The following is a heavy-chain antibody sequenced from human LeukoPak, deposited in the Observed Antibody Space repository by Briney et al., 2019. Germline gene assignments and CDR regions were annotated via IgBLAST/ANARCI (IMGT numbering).Heavy chain of an antibody. D-gene: IGHD1-26*01. CDR2: ISSSGSTI. V-gene: IGHV3-11*04. CDR1: GFTFSDYY. J-gene: IGHJ4*02. CDR3: ARDDGSIVGATTLDY. Sequence: GGSLRLSCAASGFTFSDYYMSWIRQAPGKGLEWVSYISSSGSTIYYADSVKGRFTISRDNSKNTLYLQMNSLRAEDTAVYYCARDDGSIVGATTLDYWGQGTLVTVSS.